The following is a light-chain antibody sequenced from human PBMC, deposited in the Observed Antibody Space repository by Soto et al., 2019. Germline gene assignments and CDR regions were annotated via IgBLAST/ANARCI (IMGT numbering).Light chain of an antibody. CDR3: QQYGSTGRA. J-gene: IGKJ5*01. CDR1: QSVSSSY. V-gene: IGKV3-20*01. Sequence: EIVLTQSPGTLSLSPGERDTLSCRASQSVSSSYLAWYQQKPGQAPRLLIYGASSRATGIPDRFSGSGSGTDFTLTISRLEPEDFAVYYCQQYGSTGRAFGQGTRLEIK. CDR2: GAS.